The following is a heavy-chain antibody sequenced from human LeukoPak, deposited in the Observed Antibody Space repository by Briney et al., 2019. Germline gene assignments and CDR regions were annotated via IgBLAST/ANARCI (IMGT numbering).Heavy chain of an antibody. D-gene: IGHD3-3*01. CDR2: IKQDGSEK. V-gene: IGHV3-7*01. J-gene: IGHJ4*02. CDR3: ARDYDFWSGYYDY. Sequence: PGGSLRLSCAASGFTFSSYWMSWVRQAPGKGLERVANIKQDGSEKYYVDSVKGRFTISRDNAKNSLYLQMNSLRAEDTAVYYCARDYDFWSGYYDYWGQGTLVTVSS. CDR1: GFTFSSYW.